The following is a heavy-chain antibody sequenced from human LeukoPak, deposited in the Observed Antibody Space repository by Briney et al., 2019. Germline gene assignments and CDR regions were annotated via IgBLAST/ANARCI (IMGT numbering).Heavy chain of an antibody. D-gene: IGHD5-12*01. CDR3: AKLSGYDWGYFDY. Sequence: GGSLRLSCAASGFTFDDYGMGWVRQAPGKGLEWVSGISGSGGHTYYADSVKGRFTISRDNSENTLYLQMNSLRAADTAVYYCAKLSGYDWGYFDYWGQGTLVTVSS. CDR2: ISGSGGHT. CDR1: GFTFDDYG. V-gene: IGHV3-23*01. J-gene: IGHJ4*02.